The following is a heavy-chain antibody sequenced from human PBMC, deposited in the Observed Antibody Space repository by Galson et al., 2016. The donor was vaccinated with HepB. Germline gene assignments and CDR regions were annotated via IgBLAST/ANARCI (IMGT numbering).Heavy chain of an antibody. D-gene: IGHD1-26*01. V-gene: IGHV4-39*01. Sequence: TLSLTCTVSSVSISSSSYYWGWIRQPPGQGLEWIGSIYYGGSTYYNPSLKSRVTISVDTSNNQFSLQLSSVTAADTALYYCALLEGGATDFWGQGTLVTVSS. CDR1: SVSISSSSYY. CDR3: ALLEGGATDF. CDR2: IYYGGST. J-gene: IGHJ4*02.